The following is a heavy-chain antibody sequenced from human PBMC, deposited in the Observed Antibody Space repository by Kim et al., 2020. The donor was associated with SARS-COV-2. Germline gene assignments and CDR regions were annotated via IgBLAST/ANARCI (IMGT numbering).Heavy chain of an antibody. D-gene: IGHD1-26*01. CDR3: AKDWMLGGTLYYFDL. Sequence: GGSLRLSCAASGFTFSTYAMGWVRQAPGKGPEWVSTISAGADSTFYADSVKGRFTVSRDNSKNTLSLQMNSLRADDTAIYYCAKDWMLGGTLYYFDLWGRGTLVTVSS. V-gene: IGHV3-23*01. CDR1: GFTFSTYA. CDR2: ISAGADST. J-gene: IGHJ2*01.